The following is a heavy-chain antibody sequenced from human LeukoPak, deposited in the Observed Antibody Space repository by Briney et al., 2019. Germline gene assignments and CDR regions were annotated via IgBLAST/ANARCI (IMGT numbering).Heavy chain of an antibody. V-gene: IGHV3-30*18. CDR3: AKDSTVTLDY. D-gene: IGHD4-17*01. CDR2: ISYDGSNK. CDR1: GFTFSSYG. Sequence: GRSLGLSCAASGFTFSSYGMHWVRQAPGKGLEWVAVISYDGSNKYYADSVKGRFTISRDNSKNTLYLQMNSLRAEDTAVYYCAKDSTVTLDYWGQGTLVTVSS. J-gene: IGHJ4*02.